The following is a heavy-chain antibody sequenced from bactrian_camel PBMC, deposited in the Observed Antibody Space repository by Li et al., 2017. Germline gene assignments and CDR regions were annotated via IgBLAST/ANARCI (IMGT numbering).Heavy chain of an antibody. CDR2: ISSDGMT. J-gene: IGHJ4*01. D-gene: IGHD4*01. V-gene: IGHV3S53*01. Sequence: QLVESGGGSVQAGTSLTLTCVASGYTDDGHCMGWFRQVPGKQREKVALISSDGMTSYAESVKGRFTISKDNEKTTVYLQMDSLKPEDTAMYYCAAASDPYGTARCLSGRGVNYWGQGTQVTVS. CDR3: AAASDPYGTARCLSGRGVNY. CDR1: GYTDDGHC.